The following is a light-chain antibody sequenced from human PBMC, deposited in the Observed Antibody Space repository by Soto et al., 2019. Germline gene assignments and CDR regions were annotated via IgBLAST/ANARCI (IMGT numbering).Light chain of an antibody. CDR2: DVT. J-gene: IGLJ1*01. Sequence: QSVLTQPRSVCGSPGQSVTISGTGTKSDIRTFYLVPGYQQYPDKGPKLIIYDVTERPSGVPDRFSGSKSGNTASLTISGLQAEDEADYYCCSYAGSYTYVFGSGTKVTVL. V-gene: IGLV2-11*01. CDR3: CSYAGSYTYV. CDR1: KSDIRTFYL.